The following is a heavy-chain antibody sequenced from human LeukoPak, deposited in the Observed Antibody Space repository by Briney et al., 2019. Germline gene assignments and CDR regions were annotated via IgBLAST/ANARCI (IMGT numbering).Heavy chain of an antibody. CDR3: AREGCSSTSCYRLGY. CDR2: INHSVST. CDR1: GGSFSGYY. V-gene: IGHV4-34*01. D-gene: IGHD2-2*01. J-gene: IGHJ4*02. Sequence: SETLSLTCAVYGGSFSGYYWSWIRQPPGKGLEWIVEINHSVSTNYNPSLKSRVTISVDTSKNQFSLKLSSVTAADTAVYYCAREGCSSTSCYRLGYWGQGTLVTVSS.